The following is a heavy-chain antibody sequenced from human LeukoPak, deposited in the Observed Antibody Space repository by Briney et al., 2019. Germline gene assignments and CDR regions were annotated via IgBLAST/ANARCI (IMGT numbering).Heavy chain of an antibody. CDR2: INPNSGGT. Sequence: GASVKVSCKASGYTFTGYYMHWVRQAPGQGLEWMGWINPNSGGTNYAQKLQGRVTMTTDTSTSTAYMELRSLRSDDTAVYYCARVLSIAAAGTTKYGYWGQGTLVTVSS. J-gene: IGHJ4*02. D-gene: IGHD6-13*01. CDR3: ARVLSIAAAGTTKYGY. CDR1: GYTFTGYY. V-gene: IGHV1-2*02.